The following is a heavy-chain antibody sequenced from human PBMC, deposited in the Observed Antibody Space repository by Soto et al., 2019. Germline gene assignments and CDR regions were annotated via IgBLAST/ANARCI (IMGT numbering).Heavy chain of an antibody. CDR1: GGSFSGYQ. CDR3: ARGWRFDP. Sequence: PAETLSLTCGVSGGSFSGYQWNRIRQSPGQGLEWMGEINHSGTTKYNPSLVSRINLSVGTSKRQFSLKMFSVTAADTAIYYCARGWRFDPWGQGTQVTVSS. D-gene: IGHD1-1*01. V-gene: IGHV4-34*01. J-gene: IGHJ5*02. CDR2: INHSGTT.